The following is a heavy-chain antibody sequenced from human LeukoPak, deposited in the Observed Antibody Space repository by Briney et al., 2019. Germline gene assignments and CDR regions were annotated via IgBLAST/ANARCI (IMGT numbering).Heavy chain of an antibody. V-gene: IGHV1-69*02. CDR2: IIPILGIA. CDR1: GGTFSSYT. CDR3: AILLGDYGTFDY. J-gene: IGHJ4*02. D-gene: IGHD4-17*01. Sequence: SVKVSCKASGGTFSSYTISWVRQAPGRGLEWMGRIIPILGIANYAQKFQGRVTITADKSTSTAYMELSSLRSEDTAVYYCAILLGDYGTFDYWGQGTLVTVSS.